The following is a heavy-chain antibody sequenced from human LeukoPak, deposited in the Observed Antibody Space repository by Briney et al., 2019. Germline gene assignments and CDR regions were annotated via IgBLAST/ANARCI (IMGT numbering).Heavy chain of an antibody. Sequence: SETLSLTCAVYGGSFSGYYWSWIRQPPGKGLEWTGYIYYSGSTYYNPSLKSRVTISVDTSKNQFSLKLSSVTAADTAVYYCARGLWGEYYFDYWGQGTLVTVSS. CDR2: IYYSGST. CDR3: ARGLWGEYYFDY. D-gene: IGHD3-16*01. J-gene: IGHJ4*02. V-gene: IGHV4-34*09. CDR1: GGSFSGYY.